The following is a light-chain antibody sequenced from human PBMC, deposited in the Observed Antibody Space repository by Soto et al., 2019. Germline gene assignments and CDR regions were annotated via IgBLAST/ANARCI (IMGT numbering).Light chain of an antibody. V-gene: IGKV3-15*01. CDR2: GAF. CDR3: QQYNNWPRT. CDR1: QSVSSN. J-gene: IGKJ2*01. Sequence: EKVMTQSPATLSVSPGERATLSCRASQSVSSNLAWYQQKAGQAPRLLIYGAFTRATGIPARFSGSGSGTEFTLTISSLQSEDFAVYHCQQYNNWPRTFGQGTKLEIK.